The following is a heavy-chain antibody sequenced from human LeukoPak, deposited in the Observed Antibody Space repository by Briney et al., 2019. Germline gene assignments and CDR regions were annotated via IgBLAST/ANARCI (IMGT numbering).Heavy chain of an antibody. CDR1: GYSISSGYY. D-gene: IGHD5-18*01. J-gene: IGHJ4*02. CDR2: IYHSGST. Sequence: SETLSLTCTVSGYSISSGYYWGWIRQPPGKGLEWIGSIYHSGSTYYNPSLKSRVTISVDTFKNQFSLKLSSVTAADTAVYYCATVGYSYGKNYWGQGTLVTVSS. CDR3: ATVGYSYGKNY. V-gene: IGHV4-38-2*02.